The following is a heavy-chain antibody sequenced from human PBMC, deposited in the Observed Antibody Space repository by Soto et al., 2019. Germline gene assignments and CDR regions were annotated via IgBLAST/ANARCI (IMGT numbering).Heavy chain of an antibody. V-gene: IGHV3-30*18. J-gene: IGHJ6*02. CDR3: AKDQGSSSSDYYYYYGMDV. Sequence: GGSLRLSCAASGFTFSSYGMHWVRQAPGKGLEWVAVISYDGSNKYYADSVKGRFTISRDNSKNTLYLQMNSLRAEDTAVYYCAKDQGSSSSDYYYYYGMDVWGQGTTVTVSS. CDR2: ISYDGSNK. D-gene: IGHD6-6*01. CDR1: GFTFSSYG.